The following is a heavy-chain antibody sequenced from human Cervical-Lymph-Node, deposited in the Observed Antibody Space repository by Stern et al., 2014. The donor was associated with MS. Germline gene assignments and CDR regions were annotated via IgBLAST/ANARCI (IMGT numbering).Heavy chain of an antibody. Sequence: VQLMQSGAEVKTPGASVKVSCKASGYTFTAYYVHWERQAPGQALEWMGWINPNTGGTHYAQKFQGRVTMTRGTSISTAYMELSTLRSDDTAVYYCARAEFDTIYQDFWGQGTLVTVSS. V-gene: IGHV1-2*02. CDR2: INPNTGGT. J-gene: IGHJ4*02. CDR1: GYTFTAYY. CDR3: ARAEFDTIYQDF. D-gene: IGHD2-2*01.